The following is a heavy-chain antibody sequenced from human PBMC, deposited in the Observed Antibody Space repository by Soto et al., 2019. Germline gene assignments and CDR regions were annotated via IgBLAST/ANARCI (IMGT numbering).Heavy chain of an antibody. V-gene: IGHV3-23*01. D-gene: IGHD6-13*01. CDR3: AKAGIGRPNYFDY. CDR1: GFNVSNLA. J-gene: IGHJ4*02. CDR2: ISGSGGST. Sequence: PGGSLRLSCAVSGFNVSNLASSWVRQAPGKGVEWVSAISGSGGSTYYADSVKGRFTISRDNSKNTLYLQMNSLRAEDTALYYCAKAGIGRPNYFDYWGQGTLVTVSS.